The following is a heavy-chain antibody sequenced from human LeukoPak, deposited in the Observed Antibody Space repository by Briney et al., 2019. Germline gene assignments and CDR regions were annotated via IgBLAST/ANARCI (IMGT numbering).Heavy chain of an antibody. Sequence: PGGSLRLSCAASGFTFSSYTMNWVCQAPGKGLEWVSSMSSSSSYIYYADSVKGRFTISRDNAKNSLYLQMNSLRAEDTAVYYCATVRGGNTRDFDYWGQGTLVTVSS. D-gene: IGHD4-23*01. CDR2: MSSSSSYI. CDR3: ATVRGGNTRDFDY. V-gene: IGHV3-21*01. J-gene: IGHJ4*02. CDR1: GFTFSSYT.